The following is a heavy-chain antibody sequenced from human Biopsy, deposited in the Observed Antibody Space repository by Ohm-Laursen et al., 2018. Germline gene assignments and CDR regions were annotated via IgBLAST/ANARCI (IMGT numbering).Heavy chain of an antibody. J-gene: IGHJ3*01. V-gene: IGHV3-7*01. CDR2: IKGDGSKT. CDR1: GFTFSTYG. Sequence: SLRLSCAASGFTFSTYGMPWVRQAPGKGLGGGANIKGDGSKTNHADSVKGRFTISRDNAKNSLYLQMNSLRAEDTAVYYCTRDTNYYAGTTYYDALDVWGQGTTVTVSS. D-gene: IGHD3-10*01. CDR3: TRDTNYYAGTTYYDALDV.